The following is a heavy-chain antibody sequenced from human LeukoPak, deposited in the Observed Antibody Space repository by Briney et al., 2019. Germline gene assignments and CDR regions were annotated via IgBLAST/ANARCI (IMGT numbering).Heavy chain of an antibody. CDR2: IYSGGST. CDR3: ARGTYYAHGMDV. CDR1: GFTFSSYW. Sequence: GRSLRLSCAASGFTFSSYWMHWVRQAPGKGLEWVSVIYSGGSTDYADPVKGRFSISRDNSKNTLYLQMTSLRAEDTAVYYCARGTYYAHGMDVWGQGTTVTVSS. J-gene: IGHJ6*02. V-gene: IGHV3-53*01. D-gene: IGHD2/OR15-2a*01.